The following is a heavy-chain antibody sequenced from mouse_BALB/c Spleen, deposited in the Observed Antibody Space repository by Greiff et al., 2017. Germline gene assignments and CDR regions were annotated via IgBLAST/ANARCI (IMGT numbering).Heavy chain of an antibody. Sequence: DLVKPGASVKLSCKASGYTFTSYWINWIKQRPGQGLEWIGRIAPGSGSTYYNEMFKGKATLTVDTSSSTAYIQLSSLSSEDSAVYVCARGWLRRSPYAMDYWGQGTSVTVSS. CDR1: GYTFTSYW. CDR2: IAPGSGST. V-gene: IGHV1S41*01. CDR3: ARGWLRRSPYAMDY. D-gene: IGHD2-2*01. J-gene: IGHJ4*01.